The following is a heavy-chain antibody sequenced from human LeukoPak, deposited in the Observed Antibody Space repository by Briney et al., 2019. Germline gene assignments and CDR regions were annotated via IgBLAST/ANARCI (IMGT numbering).Heavy chain of an antibody. J-gene: IGHJ6*02. CDR2: ISGSGGST. D-gene: IGHD3-22*01. Sequence: GGSLRLSCAASGFTFSSNAMSWVRQAPGKGLEWVSAISGSGGSTYYADSVKGRFTISRDNSKNTLYLQMNSLRAEDTAVYYCAKGLEYYYDSSGYYYYYGMDVWGQGTTVTVSS. CDR3: AKGLEYYYDSSGYYYYYGMDV. V-gene: IGHV3-23*01. CDR1: GFTFSSNA.